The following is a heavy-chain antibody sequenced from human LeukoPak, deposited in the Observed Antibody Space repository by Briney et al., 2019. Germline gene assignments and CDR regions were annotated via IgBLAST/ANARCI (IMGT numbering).Heavy chain of an antibody. J-gene: IGHJ6*03. CDR1: GYTFTSYD. CDR2: MNPNSGNT. Sequence: ASVKVPCKASGYTFTSYDINWVRQATGQGLEWMGWMNPNSGNTGYAQKFQGRVTMTRNTSISTAYMELSSLRSEDTAVYYCARGRYYYYYMDVWGKGTTVTISS. CDR3: ARGRYYYYYMDV. V-gene: IGHV1-8*01.